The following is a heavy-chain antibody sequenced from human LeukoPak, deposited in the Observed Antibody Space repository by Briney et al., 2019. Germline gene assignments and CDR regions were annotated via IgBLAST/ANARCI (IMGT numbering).Heavy chain of an antibody. CDR1: GESFSGHY. D-gene: IGHD4/OR15-4a*01. V-gene: IGHV4-34*01. CDR3: ARRPRNGENYDGPSGLDY. CDR2: INHSGTT. Sequence: SETLSLTFAVYGESFSGHYWSWIRQAPGKGLEWIGEINHSGTTNYNPSLKSRVTISADTSKNQFSLKLNSVTAADTAVYYCARRPRNGENYDGPSGLDYWGQGTLVTVSS. J-gene: IGHJ4*02.